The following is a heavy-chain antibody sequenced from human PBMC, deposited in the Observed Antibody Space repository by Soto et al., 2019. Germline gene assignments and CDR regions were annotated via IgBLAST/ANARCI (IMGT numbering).Heavy chain of an antibody. CDR1: GGSISSGDYY. CDR2: IYYSGST. CDR3: AGEVCSGGSCYSEKDYWFDP. D-gene: IGHD2-15*01. J-gene: IGHJ5*02. Sequence: QVQLQESGPGLVKPSQTLSLTCTVSGGSISSGDYYWSWIRQPPAKGLEWTGYIYYSGSTYYNPSLTSRVTISVDTSKNQFPLKLSAVTAADTAVYYCAGEVCSGGSCYSEKDYWFDPWGQGTLVTVSS. V-gene: IGHV4-30-4*01.